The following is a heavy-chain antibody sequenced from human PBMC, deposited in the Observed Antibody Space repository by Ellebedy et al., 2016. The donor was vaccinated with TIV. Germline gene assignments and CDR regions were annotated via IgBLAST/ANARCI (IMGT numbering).Heavy chain of an antibody. CDR1: GFTFDDYA. CDR2: INWNSGNM. J-gene: IGHJ6*02. D-gene: IGHD6-13*01. V-gene: IGHV3-9*01. CDR3: AGLAAAGIRPGMDV. Sequence: SLKISCAASGFTFDDYAMHWVRQAPGKGLEWVSGINWNSGNMGYADSVKGRFTISRDNAKNSLYLQMNSLRAEDTALYYCAGLAAAGIRPGMDVWGQGTTVTVSS.